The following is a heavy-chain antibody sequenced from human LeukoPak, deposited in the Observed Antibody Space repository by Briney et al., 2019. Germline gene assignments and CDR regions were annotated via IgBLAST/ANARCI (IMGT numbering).Heavy chain of an antibody. CDR2: IYYSGST. CDR1: GGSISSSSYY. Sequence: SETLSLTCTVSGGSISSSSYYWGWIRQPPGKGLEWIGSIYYSGSTYYNPSLKSRVTISVDTSKNQFSLKLSSVTAADTAVYYCANVVVPAAPTAYYFDYWAREPWSPSPQ. J-gene: IGHJ4*02. CDR3: ANVVVPAAPTAYYFDY. V-gene: IGHV4-39*07. D-gene: IGHD2-2*01.